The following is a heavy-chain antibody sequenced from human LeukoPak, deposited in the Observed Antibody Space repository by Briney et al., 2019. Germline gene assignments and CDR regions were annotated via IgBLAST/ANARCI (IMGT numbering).Heavy chain of an antibody. V-gene: IGHV3-48*04. CDR1: GFTFSSYS. J-gene: IGHJ4*02. CDR2: ISSSSSTI. CDR3: ARDPSEYYYDSSGYYFDY. Sequence: PGGSLRLSCAASGFTFSSYSMNWVRQAPGKGLEWVSYISSSSSTIYYADSVKGRFTISRDNAKNSLYLQMNSLRAEDTAVYYCARDPSEYYYDSSGYYFDYWGQGTLVTVSS. D-gene: IGHD3-22*01.